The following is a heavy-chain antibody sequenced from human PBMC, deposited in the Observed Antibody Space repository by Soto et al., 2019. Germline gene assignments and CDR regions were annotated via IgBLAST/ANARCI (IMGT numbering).Heavy chain of an antibody. D-gene: IGHD6-19*01. CDR2: ISGSGGTT. CDR3: AKTANGWFSAFDI. CDR1: GFTFSSYA. V-gene: IGHV3-23*01. Sequence: EVQLLESGRGLVQPGGSLRLSCAASGFTFSSYAMSWVRQAPGKGLEWVSAISGSGGTTYYADSVKGRFTFSRDNSKNTLYLQMNSLRAEDTAVYYCAKTANGWFSAFDIWGQGTMVIVSS. J-gene: IGHJ3*02.